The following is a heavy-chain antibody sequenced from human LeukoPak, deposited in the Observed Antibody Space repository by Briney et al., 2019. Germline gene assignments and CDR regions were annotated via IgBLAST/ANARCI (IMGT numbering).Heavy chain of an antibody. J-gene: IGHJ4*02. D-gene: IGHD2-2*01. V-gene: IGHV4-38-2*02. CDR1: GASISSYH. Sequence: SETPSLTCTVSGASISSYHWSWIRQPLGKGLEWIGSIFHTGSTYFNLSLKSRVTISVDTSKNQFSLRLSSVTAADTAVYYCARDPVRGCSSTSCYSDYWGQGTLVTVSS. CDR2: IFHTGST. CDR3: ARDPVRGCSSTSCYSDY.